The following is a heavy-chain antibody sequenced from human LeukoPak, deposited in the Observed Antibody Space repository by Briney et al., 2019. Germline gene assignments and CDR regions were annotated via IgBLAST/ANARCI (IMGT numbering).Heavy chain of an antibody. CDR2: ISGGGDST. J-gene: IGHJ4*02. CDR1: GFTFSTYA. V-gene: IGHV3-23*01. D-gene: IGHD5-12*01. CDR3: AKDREGLSSGYDLEYFDY. Sequence: GGSLRLSCAASGFTFSTYAMSWVRQAPGKGLEWVSAISGGGDSTYYADSVKGRFTISRDNSKNTLFLQMNSLRAEDTAVYYCAKDREGLSSGYDLEYFDYWGQGTLVTVSS.